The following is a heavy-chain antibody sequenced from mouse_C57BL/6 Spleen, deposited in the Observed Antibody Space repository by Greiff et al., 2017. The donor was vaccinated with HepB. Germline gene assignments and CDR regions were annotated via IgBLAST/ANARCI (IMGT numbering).Heavy chain of an antibody. CDR2: IDPETGGT. J-gene: IGHJ4*01. Sequence: VQLQESGAELVRPGASVTLSCKASGYTFTDYEMHWVKQTPVHGLEWIGAIDPETGGTAYNQKFKGKAILTADKSSSTAYMELRSLTSEDSAVYYCTRLTTVVAHYAMDYWGQGTSVTVSS. V-gene: IGHV1-15*01. CDR1: GYTFTDYE. D-gene: IGHD1-1*01. CDR3: TRLTTVVAHYAMDY.